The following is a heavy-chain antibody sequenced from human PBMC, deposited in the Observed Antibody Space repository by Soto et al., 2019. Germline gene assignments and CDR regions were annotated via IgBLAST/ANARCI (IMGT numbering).Heavy chain of an antibody. J-gene: IGHJ5*02. CDR1: GYTFTIYA. CDR3: ASGVRQTRPVPLAEAPSYWFDP. Sequence: QVQLVQSGAEVKKPGASVKVSCKASGYTFTIYAMHWVRQAPGQRLEWMGWINAGNGNTKYSQKFQGRVTITRDTSASTADQELSSLRPEDTAVYYCASGVRQTRPVPLAEAPSYWFDPWCQGSLVTLST. D-gene: IGHD6-19*01. V-gene: IGHV1-3*01. CDR2: INAGNGNT.